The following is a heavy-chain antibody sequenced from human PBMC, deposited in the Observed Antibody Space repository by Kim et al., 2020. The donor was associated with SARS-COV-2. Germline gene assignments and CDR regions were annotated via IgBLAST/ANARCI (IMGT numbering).Heavy chain of an antibody. V-gene: IGHV3-30*02. D-gene: IGHD4-17*01. CDR3: AKLGTVTTHY. Sequence: NKYYADSVKGRFTISRDNSKNTLYLQMNSLRAEDTAVYYCAKLGTVTTHYWGQGTLVTVSS. CDR2: NK. J-gene: IGHJ4*02.